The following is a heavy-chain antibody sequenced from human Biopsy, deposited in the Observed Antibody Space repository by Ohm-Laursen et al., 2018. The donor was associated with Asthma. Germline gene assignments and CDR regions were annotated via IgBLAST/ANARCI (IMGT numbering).Heavy chain of an antibody. D-gene: IGHD5-12*01. CDR1: GFTFSRYA. Sequence: RSLRLSCSASGFTFSRYAMHWVRQAPGKGLEWVAVVGSYYDGGLKYYAESVHGRFTVSRDDSKNTLYLHMNSLRHDDTAVYYCARGYSGSDRIVYYYSCLEVWGQGTTVTVSS. CDR3: ARGYSGSDRIVYYYSCLEV. CDR2: VGSYYDGGLK. V-gene: IGHV3-30*04. J-gene: IGHJ6*02.